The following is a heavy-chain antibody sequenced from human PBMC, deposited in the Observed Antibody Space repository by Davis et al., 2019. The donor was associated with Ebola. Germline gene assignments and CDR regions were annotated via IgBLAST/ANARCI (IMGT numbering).Heavy chain of an antibody. CDR1: GYSFTSYW. V-gene: IGHV5-10-1*01. CDR2: IDPSDSYT. D-gene: IGHD5-18*01. J-gene: IGHJ6*02. CDR3: ARQRGTAMVLYYYGMDV. Sequence: GESLKISCKGSGYSFTSYWISWVRQMPGKGLEWMGRIDPSDSYTNYSPSFQGHVTISADKSISTAYLQWSSLKASDTAMYYCARQRGTAMVLYYYGMDVWGQGTTVTVSS.